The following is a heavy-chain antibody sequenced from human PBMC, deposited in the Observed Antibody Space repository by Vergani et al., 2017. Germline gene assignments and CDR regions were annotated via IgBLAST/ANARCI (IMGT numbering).Heavy chain of an antibody. J-gene: IGHJ6*03. V-gene: IGHV4-61*02. D-gene: IGHD5-12*01. CDR3: ARRVFRDSGYVNYYYYYMDV. CDR1: GGSISSGSYY. CDR2: IYTSGST. Sequence: QVQLQESGPGLVKPSQTLSLTCTVSGGSISSGSYYWSWIRQPAGKGLEWIGRIYTSGSTNYNPSLKSRVTMSVDTSKNQFSLKLSSVTAADTAVYYCARRVFRDSGYVNYYYYYMDVWGKGTTVTVSS.